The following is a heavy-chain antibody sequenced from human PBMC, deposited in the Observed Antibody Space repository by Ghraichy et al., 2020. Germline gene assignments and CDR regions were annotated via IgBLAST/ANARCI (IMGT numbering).Heavy chain of an antibody. V-gene: IGHV3-33*01. CDR3: ARGYCTTSSCNDRPWFDP. CDR1: GFTFSRFG. J-gene: IGHJ5*02. Sequence: GESLNTSCAASGFTFSRFGMLWVRQAPGKGLEWVAIIWYDGSKKYYADSVKGRFTISRDNSKNTLYLQMNSLRAEDTAVYYCARGYCTTSSCNDRPWFDPWGQGTLVTVSS. CDR2: IWYDGSKK. D-gene: IGHD2-2*01.